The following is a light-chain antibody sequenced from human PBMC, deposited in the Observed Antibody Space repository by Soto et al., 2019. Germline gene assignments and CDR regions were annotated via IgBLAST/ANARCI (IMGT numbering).Light chain of an antibody. CDR3: QQYGSSPVA. CDR2: LGS. CDR1: QSLLHSNGYNY. Sequence: DLVMTQSPLSLPVTPGEPASISCRSSQSLLHSNGYNYLDWYLQKPGQSPQLLIYLGSNRASGVPDRFSGSGSGTDFTLTISRLEPEDFAVYYCQQYGSSPVAFGQGTKLEIK. V-gene: IGKV2-28*01. J-gene: IGKJ2*01.